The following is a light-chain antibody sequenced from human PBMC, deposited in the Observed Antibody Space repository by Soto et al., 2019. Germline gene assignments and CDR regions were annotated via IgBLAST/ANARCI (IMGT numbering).Light chain of an antibody. J-gene: IGKJ2*01. CDR3: QQDGGSPLYT. CDR1: QSIGSS. V-gene: IGKV3-20*01. Sequence: ELVLTQSPDSLSLSPGERATVSCRASQSIGSSLSWYQHRPVQSPRLLIYGASYRTSGIPVRFTGSGSSKHFTLTISNLEPEDFAVYYCQQDGGSPLYTFGQGTRLEI. CDR2: GAS.